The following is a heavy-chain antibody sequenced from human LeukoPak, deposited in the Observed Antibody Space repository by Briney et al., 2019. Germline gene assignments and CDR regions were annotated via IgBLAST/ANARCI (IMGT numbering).Heavy chain of an antibody. V-gene: IGHV3-64*01. CDR2: ISSNGGST. D-gene: IGHD2-8*01. CDR1: RFTFSRYA. J-gene: IGHJ6*02. Sequence: GGSLRLSCAASRFTFSRYAMHWVRQAPGKGLEYVSGISSNGGSTYYANSVKGRFTISRDNSKNTLYLQMGSLRTEDMAVYYCARETLMDYGMDVWGQGTTVTVSS. CDR3: ARETLMDYGMDV.